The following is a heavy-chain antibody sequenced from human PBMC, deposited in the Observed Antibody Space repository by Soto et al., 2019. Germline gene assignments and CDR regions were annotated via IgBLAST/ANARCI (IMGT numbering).Heavy chain of an antibody. V-gene: IGHV4-39*01. CDR1: GGSISSSSYY. Sequence: SETLSLTCTVSGGSISSSSYYWGWIRQPPGRGLEWIGSIYYSGSTYYNPSLKSRVTISVDTSKNQFSLKLSSVTAADTAVYYCATLFRGYCSSTSCYARSYYYYYGMDVWGQGTTVT. D-gene: IGHD2-2*01. CDR2: IYYSGST. J-gene: IGHJ6*02. CDR3: ATLFRGYCSSTSCYARSYYYYYGMDV.